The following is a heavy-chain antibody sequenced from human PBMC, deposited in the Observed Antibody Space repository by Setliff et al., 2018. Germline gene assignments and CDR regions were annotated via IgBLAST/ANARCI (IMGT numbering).Heavy chain of an antibody. D-gene: IGHD3-10*01. J-gene: IGHJ5*02. CDR3: ARGRRFGEYWFDP. Sequence: GASVKVSCKASGGTFSSYGISWVRQAPGQGLEWMGGTIPIFGTTDYAQKFRGRVTIITDESTSTAFMQLSSLRSEDTAVYYCARGRRFGEYWFDPWGQGTLVTVSS. CDR1: GGTFSSYG. CDR2: TIPIFGTT. V-gene: IGHV1-69*05.